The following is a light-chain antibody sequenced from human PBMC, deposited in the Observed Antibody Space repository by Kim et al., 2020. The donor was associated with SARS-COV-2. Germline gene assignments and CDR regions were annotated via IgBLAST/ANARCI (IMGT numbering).Light chain of an antibody. J-gene: IGKJ4*01. CDR2: DAS. V-gene: IGKV3-11*01. Sequence: PGERAPPSCRASQSVSRYLAWYQQKPGQPPRLLIYDASTRATGIPARFSGGGSGTDFTLTISSLEPEDFAVYYCQQRGNWPLTFGGGTKVDIK. CDR3: QQRGNWPLT. CDR1: QSVSRY.